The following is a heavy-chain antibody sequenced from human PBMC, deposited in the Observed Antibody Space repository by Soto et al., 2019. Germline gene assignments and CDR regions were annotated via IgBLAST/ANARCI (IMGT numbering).Heavy chain of an antibody. CDR2: MYNSGST. V-gene: IGHV4-59*08. D-gene: IGHD3-10*01. CDR1: GGSISSYY. J-gene: IGHJ4*02. CDR3: ASMGCYYGSGSYPLDY. Sequence: SETLSLTCTVSGGSISSYYWTWIRQPPGKGLEWIGFMYNSGSTHYNPSLKSRVTISLDTSKNQFSLNLRSVTAADTAVYYCASMGCYYGSGSYPLDYWGQGTLVTVS.